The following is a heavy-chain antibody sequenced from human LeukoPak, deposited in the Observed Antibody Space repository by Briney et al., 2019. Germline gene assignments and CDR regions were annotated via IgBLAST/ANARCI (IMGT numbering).Heavy chain of an antibody. CDR2: ISSSSSTI. CDR1: GFTFSSYS. J-gene: IGHJ4*02. V-gene: IGHV3-48*04. D-gene: IGHD5-18*01. CDR3: AMSQRGYSYGLIDY. Sequence: GGSLRLSCAASGFTFSSYSMNWVRQAPGKGLEWVSYISSSSSTIYYADSVKGRFTISRDNAKNSLYLQMNSLRAEDTAVYYCAMSQRGYSYGLIDYWGQGTLVTVSS.